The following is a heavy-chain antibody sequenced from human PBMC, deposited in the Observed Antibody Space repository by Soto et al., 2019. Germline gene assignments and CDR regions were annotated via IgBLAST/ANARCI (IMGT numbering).Heavy chain of an antibody. V-gene: IGHV4-59*01. CDR1: ICSISGSY. CDR2: VYYTGST. J-gene: IGHJ4*02. CDR3: ARSVAVPGAHIDY. D-gene: IGHD6-19*01. Sequence: SKTLSLTCRVSICSISGSYWSWIRPSPGKGLEWLGYVYYTGSTNYSPSLRSRVSISVDTSKNEFSLRLSSVTAADTAVYFCARSVAVPGAHIDYWGQGTQVTGSS.